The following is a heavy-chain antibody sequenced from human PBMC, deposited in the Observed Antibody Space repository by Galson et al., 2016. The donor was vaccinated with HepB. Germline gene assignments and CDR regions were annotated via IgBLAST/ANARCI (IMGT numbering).Heavy chain of an antibody. CDR2: IWYDGSNK. Sequence: SLRLSCAASRFTFSRYGMHWVRQAPGKGLEWVAGIWYDGSNKYYADSVKGRFTISRDNSKNTLYLQMNGLRAEDTAVYYCAREDPNVAVAALDYWGQGTLVTVSS. J-gene: IGHJ4*02. CDR3: AREDPNVAVAALDY. D-gene: IGHD6-19*01. CDR1: RFTFSRYG. V-gene: IGHV3-33*01.